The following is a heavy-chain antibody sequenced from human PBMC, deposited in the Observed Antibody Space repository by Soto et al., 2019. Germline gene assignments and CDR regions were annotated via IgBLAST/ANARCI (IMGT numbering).Heavy chain of an antibody. CDR3: ASATVVAATFDF. CDR2: ISSGSSNI. D-gene: IGHD2-15*01. Sequence: PGGSLTLSCAASSFAFRSYNMNWVRQAPGKGLEWVASISSGSSNIYYADSVKGRFTISRDNAKNSLFLQMDSLRAEDSAVYYCASATVVAATFDFWGQGTLVTVSS. V-gene: IGHV3-21*01. CDR1: SFAFRSYN. J-gene: IGHJ4*02.